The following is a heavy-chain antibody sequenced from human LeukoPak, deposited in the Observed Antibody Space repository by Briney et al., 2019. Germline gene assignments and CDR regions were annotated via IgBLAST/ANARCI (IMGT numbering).Heavy chain of an antibody. D-gene: IGHD3-9*01. Sequence: PGGSLRLSCAASGFTFSSYAMSWVRQAPGKGLEWASAISGSGGSTYYADSVKGRFTISRDNSKNTLYLQMNSLRAEDTAVYYCAKPTYDILTGYLYYFDYWGQGTLVTVSS. J-gene: IGHJ4*02. CDR3: AKPTYDILTGYLYYFDY. CDR2: ISGSGGST. V-gene: IGHV3-23*01. CDR1: GFTFSSYA.